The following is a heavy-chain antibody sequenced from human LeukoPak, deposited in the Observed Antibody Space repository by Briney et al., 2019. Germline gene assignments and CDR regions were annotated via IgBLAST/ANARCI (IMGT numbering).Heavy chain of an antibody. D-gene: IGHD3-22*01. CDR2: ISWNSGSI. Sequence: GGSLRLSCAASGFTFDDYAMHWVRQAPGRGLEWVSGISWNSGSIGYADSVKGRFTISRDNAKNSLYLQMNSLRAEDTAVYYCASLDAYYYDSSGLPLDAFDIWGQGTMVTVSS. CDR3: ASLDAYYYDSSGLPLDAFDI. V-gene: IGHV3-9*01. CDR1: GFTFDDYA. J-gene: IGHJ3*02.